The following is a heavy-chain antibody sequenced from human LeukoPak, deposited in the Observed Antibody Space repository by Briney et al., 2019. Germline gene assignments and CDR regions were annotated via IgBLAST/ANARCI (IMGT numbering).Heavy chain of an antibody. V-gene: IGHV3-23*01. CDR1: GFTFTSYS. D-gene: IGHD5-24*01. CDR3: AKEGMATINFDY. Sequence: GGSLRLSCAASGFTFTSYSMNWVRQAPGKGLEWVSTISGGGGSTYYADSVKGRFTISRDNSKNTLYLQMNSLRAEDTAVYYCAKEGMATINFDYWGQGTLVTVSS. CDR2: ISGGGGST. J-gene: IGHJ4*02.